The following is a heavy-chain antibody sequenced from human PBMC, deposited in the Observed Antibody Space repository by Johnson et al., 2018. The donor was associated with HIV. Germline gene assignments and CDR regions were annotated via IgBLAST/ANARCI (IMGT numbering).Heavy chain of an antibody. V-gene: IGHV3-30*02. CDR2: IQFDGSHK. CDR1: GFTFDDYA. CDR3: AKETRDSRSAFDI. J-gene: IGHJ3*02. D-gene: IGHD4-11*01. Sequence: VQLVESGGGVVQPGRSLRLSCAASGFTFDDYAMHWVRQAPGKGLEWVTFIQFDGSHKYSADFVKGRFTISRDTSKKSVFLQMNSLRPEDTAVYYCAKETRDSRSAFDIWGQGTLVTVSS.